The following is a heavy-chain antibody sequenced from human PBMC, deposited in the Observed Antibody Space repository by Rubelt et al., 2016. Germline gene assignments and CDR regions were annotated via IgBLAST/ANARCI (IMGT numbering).Heavy chain of an antibody. CDR1: GGSISSGSFY. Sequence: QVQLQESGPGLVKPSQTLSLTCTVSGGSISSGSFYWSWIRQPPGKGLEWIGYIYYSGSTNYNPSLKSRVTMSLDTSNSQFSLKLSSVTAADTAVYYCARRLMPSYYFAYWGQGMLVTVSS. CDR2: IYYSGST. V-gene: IGHV4-61*01. CDR3: ARRLMPSYYFAY. D-gene: IGHD3-16*01. J-gene: IGHJ4*02.